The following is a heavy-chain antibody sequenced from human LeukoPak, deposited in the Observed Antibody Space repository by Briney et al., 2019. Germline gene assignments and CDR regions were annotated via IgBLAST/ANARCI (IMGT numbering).Heavy chain of an antibody. CDR1: GYTFTSYD. J-gene: IGHJ4*02. CDR3: ARAYGSGSYSPPDY. V-gene: IGHV1-8*01. CDR2: MNPNSGNT. D-gene: IGHD3-10*01. Sequence: ASVKVSCEASGYTFTSYDINWVRQATGQGLEWMGWMNPNSGNTGYAQKFQGRVTMTRNTSISTAYMELSSLRSEDTAVYYCARAYGSGSYSPPDYWGQGTLVTVSS.